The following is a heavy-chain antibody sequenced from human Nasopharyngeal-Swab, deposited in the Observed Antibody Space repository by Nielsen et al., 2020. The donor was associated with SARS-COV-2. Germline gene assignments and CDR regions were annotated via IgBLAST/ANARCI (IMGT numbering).Heavy chain of an antibody. CDR3: VKDLEVDTYSDTSGYLDY. Sequence: GESLKISCAASGFTFSNYWMHWVRQAPGKGLEWVSTISASGASTYYADSVKGRFTISRDNSKNTVYLQMNSLRAEDTAVYYCVKDLEVDTYSDTSGYLDYWGQGTPVIVSS. J-gene: IGHJ4*02. V-gene: IGHV3-23*01. D-gene: IGHD3-22*01. CDR2: ISASGAST. CDR1: GFTFSNYW.